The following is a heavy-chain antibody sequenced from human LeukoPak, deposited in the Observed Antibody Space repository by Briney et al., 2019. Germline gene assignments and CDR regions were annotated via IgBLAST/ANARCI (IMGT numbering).Heavy chain of an antibody. V-gene: IGHV3-64D*09. CDR2: ISSNGGST. CDR3: VKDYNWNIFHY. CDR1: GFTFSSYA. D-gene: IGHD1/OR15-1a*01. Sequence: PGGSLRLSCSASGFTFSSYAMHWVRQAPGKGLEYVSGISSNGGSTYHADSVKGRFTISRDNSKNTLYLQMSSLRADDTAVYYCVKDYNWNIFHYWGQGTTVTVSS. J-gene: IGHJ4*02.